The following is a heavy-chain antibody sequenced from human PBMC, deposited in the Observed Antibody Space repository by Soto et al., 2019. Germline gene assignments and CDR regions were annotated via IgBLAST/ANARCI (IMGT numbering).Heavy chain of an antibody. Sequence: ASVKVSCKASGGTFSSYAISWVRQAPGQGLEWMGGIIPIFGTANYAQKFQGRVTITADKSTSTAYMELSSLRSEDTAVYYCATPGGAVAGYYYYGMDVWGQVTTVPVSS. CDR1: GGTFSSYA. CDR2: IIPIFGTA. V-gene: IGHV1-69*06. D-gene: IGHD6-19*01. J-gene: IGHJ6*02. CDR3: ATPGGAVAGYYYYGMDV.